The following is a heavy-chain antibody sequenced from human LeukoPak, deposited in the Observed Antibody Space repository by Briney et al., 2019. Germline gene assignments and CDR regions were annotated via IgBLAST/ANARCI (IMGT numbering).Heavy chain of an antibody. D-gene: IGHD5-12*01. CDR2: ISYDGSNK. J-gene: IGHJ4*02. Sequence: PPGGSLRLSCAASGFTFSSYGMHWVRQAPGKGLEWVAVISYDGSNKYYADSVKGRFTISRDNSKNTLYLQMNSLRDEDTAVYYCAKSATKYSGYDEYYFDYWGQGTLVTVSS. CDR3: AKSATKYSGYDEYYFDY. V-gene: IGHV3-30*18. CDR1: GFTFSSYG.